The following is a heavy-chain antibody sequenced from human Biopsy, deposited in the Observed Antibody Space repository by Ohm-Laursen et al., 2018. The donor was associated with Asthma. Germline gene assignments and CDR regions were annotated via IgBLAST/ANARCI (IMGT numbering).Heavy chain of an antibody. CDR1: GDSIRRDY. Sequence: SDTLSLTCIVSGDSIRRDYWRWIRQPPGRGLEWVGYIYCSGSTNYNPSLKSRITISVDASKNQFSLKLNSVTAADTAIYYCAVYSSGGFDYWGQGSLVTVSS. D-gene: IGHD6-6*01. CDR3: AVYSSGGFDY. J-gene: IGHJ4*02. CDR2: IYCSGST. V-gene: IGHV4-59*03.